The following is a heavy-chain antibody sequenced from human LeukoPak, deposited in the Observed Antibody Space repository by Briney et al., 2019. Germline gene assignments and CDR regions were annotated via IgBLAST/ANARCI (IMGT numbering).Heavy chain of an antibody. J-gene: IGHJ6*02. CDR3: AGVGLLQYNWNDVSYYYGMDV. V-gene: IGHV1-69*04. D-gene: IGHD1-20*01. CDR1: GYTFTSYG. Sequence: GASVKVSCKASGYTFTSYGISWVRQAPGQGLEWMGRIIPILGIANYAQKFQGRVTITADKSTSTAYMELSSLRSEDTAVYYCAGVGLLQYNWNDVSYYYGMDVWGQGTTVTVSS. CDR2: IIPILGIA.